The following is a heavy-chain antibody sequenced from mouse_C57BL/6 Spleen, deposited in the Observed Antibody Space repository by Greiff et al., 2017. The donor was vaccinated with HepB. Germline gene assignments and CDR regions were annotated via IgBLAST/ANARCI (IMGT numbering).Heavy chain of an antibody. CDR1: GYTYTSYW. CDR2: IDPSDSYT. CDR3: ARWGSSYYYAMDY. J-gene: IGHJ4*01. D-gene: IGHD1-1*01. Sequence: QQSCKASGYTYTSYWMQWVKQRPGQGLEWIGEIDPSDSYTNYNQKFKGKATLTVDTSSSTAYMQLSSLTSEDSAVYYCARWGSSYYYAMDYWGQGTSVTVSS. V-gene: IGHV1-50*01.